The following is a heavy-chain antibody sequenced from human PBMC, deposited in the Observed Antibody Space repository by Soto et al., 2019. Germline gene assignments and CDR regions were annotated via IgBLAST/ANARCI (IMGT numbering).Heavy chain of an antibody. CDR2: IKQDGSEK. Sequence: GGSLRLSCAASGFTFSSYWMSWVRQAPGKVLEWVANIKQDGSEKYYVDSVKGRFTISRDNAKNSLYLQMNSLRAEDTAVYYCARDSPPHVGYDFWSGYYDYYYGMDVWGQGTTVTVSS. J-gene: IGHJ6*02. CDR1: GFTFSSYW. D-gene: IGHD3-3*01. CDR3: ARDSPPHVGYDFWSGYYDYYYGMDV. V-gene: IGHV3-7*01.